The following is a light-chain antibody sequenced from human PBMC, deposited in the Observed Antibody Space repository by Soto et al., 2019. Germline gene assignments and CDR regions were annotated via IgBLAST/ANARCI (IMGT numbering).Light chain of an antibody. CDR1: QSVSSN. CDR2: GAS. V-gene: IGKV3-15*01. J-gene: IGKJ4*01. CDR3: QHYNNWPLT. Sequence: EIVMTQSPATLSVSPGERATLSCRASQSVSSNLAWYQQKPGQAPRLLIYGASTRATGIPARFSGSGSGTEFTVTISSLQSEDFAVYYGQHYNNWPLTFGGGSKVELK.